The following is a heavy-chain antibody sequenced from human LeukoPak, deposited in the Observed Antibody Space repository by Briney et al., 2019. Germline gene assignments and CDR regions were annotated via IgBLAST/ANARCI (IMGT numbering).Heavy chain of an antibody. V-gene: IGHV3-30*01. J-gene: IGHJ6*03. Sequence: PGRSLRLSCAASGFTFSSYAMHWVRQAPGKGREWVAVISYDGNNKYYAASVRGRFTISRDNSKNTLYLQMNSLRAEDTAVYYCARGDTAMVESYYMDVWGKGTTVTVSS. CDR2: ISYDGNNK. CDR3: ARGDTAMVESYYMDV. CDR1: GFTFSSYA. D-gene: IGHD5-18*01.